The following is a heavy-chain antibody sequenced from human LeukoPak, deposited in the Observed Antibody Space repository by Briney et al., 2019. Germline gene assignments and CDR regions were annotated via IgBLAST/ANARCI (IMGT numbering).Heavy chain of an antibody. CDR2: INHSGST. J-gene: IGHJ6*02. D-gene: IGHD3-3*01. CDR1: GGSFSGYY. V-gene: IGHV4-34*01. CDR3: ARGRFTHYDFWSGPRPGYYYYYGMDV. Sequence: SETLSLTCAVYGGSFSGYYWSWIRQPPGKGLEWIGEINHSGSTNYNPSLKSRVTISVDTSKNQFSLKLSSVTAADTAVYYCARGRFTHYDFWSGPRPGYYYYYGMDVWGQGTTVTVSS.